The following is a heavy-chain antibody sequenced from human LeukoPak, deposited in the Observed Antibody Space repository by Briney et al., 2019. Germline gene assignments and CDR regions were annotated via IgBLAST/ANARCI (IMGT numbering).Heavy chain of an antibody. Sequence: PGESLKISCKGSGYSFTSYWIGWVRQMPGKGLEWMGIIYPGDSDTRYSPSFQGQVTISADKSISTAYLQWSSLKASDTAMYYCARHHCSSTSCYSFGGYYYGMDVWGQGTTVTVSS. V-gene: IGHV5-51*01. J-gene: IGHJ6*02. CDR2: IYPGDSDT. D-gene: IGHD2-2*01. CDR1: GYSFTSYW. CDR3: ARHHCSSTSCYSFGGYYYGMDV.